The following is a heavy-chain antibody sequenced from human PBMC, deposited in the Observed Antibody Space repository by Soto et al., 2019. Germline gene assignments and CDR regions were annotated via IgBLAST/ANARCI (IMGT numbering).Heavy chain of an antibody. D-gene: IGHD6-13*01. CDR1: GGSISSGDSY. CDR3: AIKRRGGYSSSWYGN. Sequence: QVQLQESGPGLVKPSQTLSLTCTVSGGSISSGDSYWSWIRQFPGKGLEWIGYTYHSGSPYYNPSLKSRVTISVDTSKNQFSLKLSSVTAADTAVYYCAIKRRGGYSSSWYGNWGQGTLVTVSS. J-gene: IGHJ4*02. V-gene: IGHV4-30-4*01. CDR2: TYHSGSP.